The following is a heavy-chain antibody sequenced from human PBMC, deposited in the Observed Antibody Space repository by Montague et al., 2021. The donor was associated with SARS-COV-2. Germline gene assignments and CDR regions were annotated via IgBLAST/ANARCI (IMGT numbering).Heavy chain of an antibody. CDR2: FYSVGST. Sequence: SETLSLTCTVSGASIGSTDWCWIWQSPGKGLEWIGYFYSVGSTDYNPSRKSRATISRDTSKNKFSLKVRSVTAADTAVYYCARDTMTADAFDIWGQGTMVTVSS. D-gene: IGHD5-18*01. CDR1: GASIGSTD. J-gene: IGHJ3*02. V-gene: IGHV4-59*01. CDR3: ARDTMTADAFDI.